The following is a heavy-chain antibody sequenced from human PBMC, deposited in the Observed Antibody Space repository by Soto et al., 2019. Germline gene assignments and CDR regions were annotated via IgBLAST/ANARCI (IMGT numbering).Heavy chain of an antibody. CDR3: ARERPDGARLDP. Sequence: PSETLYLTCTISGGAISIYYWRWLRQPPGKGLEWIGYIYYSGSTNYNPSLKSRVTISVDTSKNQFSLKLSSVTAADTAVYYCARERPDGARLDPWGQGTLVTVS. CDR1: GGAISIYY. D-gene: IGHD6-6*01. V-gene: IGHV4-59*12. J-gene: IGHJ5*02. CDR2: IYYSGST.